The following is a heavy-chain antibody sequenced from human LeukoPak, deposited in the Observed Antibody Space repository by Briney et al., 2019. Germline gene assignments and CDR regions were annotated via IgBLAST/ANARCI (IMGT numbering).Heavy chain of an antibody. D-gene: IGHD2-2*01. CDR3: ASGTTDIVVVPATLRNYYFDY. Sequence: ASVKVSCKASGYTFTSYDINWVRQATGQGLEWMGWMNPNSGNTGYAQKFQGRVTITRNTSISTAYMELSRLRSDDTAVYYCASGTTDIVVVPATLRNYYFDYWGQGTLVTVSS. CDR2: MNPNSGNT. J-gene: IGHJ4*02. CDR1: GYTFTSYD. V-gene: IGHV1-8*03.